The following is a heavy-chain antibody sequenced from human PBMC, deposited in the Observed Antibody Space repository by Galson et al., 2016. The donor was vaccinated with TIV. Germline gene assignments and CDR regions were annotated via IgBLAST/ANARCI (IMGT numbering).Heavy chain of an antibody. V-gene: IGHV3-11*04. D-gene: IGHD3-16*01. CDR2: IGHSGNNI. CDR3: ARDGARVGAHDAFDI. Sequence: SLRLSCAASGFTFSDYYMNWIRQAPGKGLEWVSFIGHSGNNIYYADSVKGRFTISRDNAKNLLYLQMNSLRAEDTAVYYCARDGARVGAHDAFDIWGQGTMVTVSS. J-gene: IGHJ3*02. CDR1: GFTFSDYY.